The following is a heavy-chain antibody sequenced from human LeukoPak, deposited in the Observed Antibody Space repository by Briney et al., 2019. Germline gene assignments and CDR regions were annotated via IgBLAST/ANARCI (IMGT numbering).Heavy chain of an antibody. CDR2: MFYSGST. D-gene: IGHD3-10*01. J-gene: IGHJ5*02. CDR1: GFSISSHF. V-gene: IGHV4-59*11. Sequence: ASETLSLTCTASGFSISSHFRSWIRQPPGKGLEWIAYMFYSGSTNYNPSLKSRVTISVDASKNQFALKLTSVSAADTAVYYCARDRAPVTMIRGAPGGFDAWGQGSLVTVSS. CDR3: ARDRAPVTMIRGAPGGFDA.